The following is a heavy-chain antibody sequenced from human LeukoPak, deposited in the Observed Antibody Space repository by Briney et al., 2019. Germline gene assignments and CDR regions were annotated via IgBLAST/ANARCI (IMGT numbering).Heavy chain of an antibody. D-gene: IGHD3-3*01. V-gene: IGHV3-11*06. Sequence: PGGSLRLSCAASGFTFSDYYMSWIRQAPGKGLEWVSSISSGRSYIYYADSVKGRFTISRDNAKKSVFLQMNSLRAEDTAVYYCARDRDLGVGNWFDPWGQGTLVTVSS. CDR2: ISSGRSYI. CDR1: GFTFSDYY. J-gene: IGHJ5*02. CDR3: ARDRDLGVGNWFDP.